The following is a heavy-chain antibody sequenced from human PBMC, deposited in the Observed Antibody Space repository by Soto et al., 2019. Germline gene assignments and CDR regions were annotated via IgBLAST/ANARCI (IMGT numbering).Heavy chain of an antibody. J-gene: IGHJ5*02. CDR1: GGSISSYY. V-gene: IGHV4-59*01. CDR2: IYYSGST. CDR3: ARAYCSGGSCYSAGGFDP. D-gene: IGHD2-15*01. Sequence: QVQLQESGPGLVKPSETLSLTCTVSGGSISSYYWSWIRQPPGKGLEWIGYIYYSGSTNYNPSLKSRVTISVDTSKNQFSLRLGSVTAADTAVYYCARAYCSGGSCYSAGGFDPWGQGTLVTVSS.